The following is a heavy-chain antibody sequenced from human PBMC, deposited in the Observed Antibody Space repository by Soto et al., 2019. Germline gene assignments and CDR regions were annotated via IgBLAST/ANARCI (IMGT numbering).Heavy chain of an antibody. D-gene: IGHD1-7*01. CDR2: SSATGSGT. J-gene: IGHJ4*02. CDR3: AKDRRAGGNYGLYSDF. V-gene: IGHV3-23*01. Sequence: LRLSCAASGFTFRSYGMTWVRQAPGKGLEWVSFSSATGSGTYYADSVKGRFTISRDNSKNTLYLQMTSLRADDTAVYYCAKDRRAGGNYGLYSDFWGQGALVTVSS. CDR1: GFTFRSYG.